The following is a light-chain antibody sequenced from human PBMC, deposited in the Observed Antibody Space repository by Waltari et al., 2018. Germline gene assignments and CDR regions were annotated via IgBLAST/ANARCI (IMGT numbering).Light chain of an antibody. CDR3: SSYTSSSAFVV. Sequence: QSALTQPASVSGSPGQSITISCTGTSSDVGGFNYVSWYQQHPGKAPKLMIYEITNRPSGVSNRCSGSKSGNTASLTISGLQAKDEADYYCSSYTSSSAFVVFGGGTKLTVL. CDR2: EIT. CDR1: SSDVGGFNY. V-gene: IGLV2-14*01. J-gene: IGLJ2*01.